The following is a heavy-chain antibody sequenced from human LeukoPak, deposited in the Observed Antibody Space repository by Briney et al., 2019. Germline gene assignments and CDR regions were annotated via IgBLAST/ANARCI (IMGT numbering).Heavy chain of an antibody. CDR1: GYTFTSYG. V-gene: IGHV1-18*01. CDR2: ISAYNGNT. Sequence: ASVKVSCKASGYTFTSYGISWVRQAPGQGLEWMGWISAYNGNTNYAQKLQGRVTMTTDTSTSTAYMELRSLRSDDTAVYYCARDSASAAARLSPDYWGQGTPVTVSS. D-gene: IGHD6-6*01. CDR3: ARDSASAAARLSPDY. J-gene: IGHJ4*02.